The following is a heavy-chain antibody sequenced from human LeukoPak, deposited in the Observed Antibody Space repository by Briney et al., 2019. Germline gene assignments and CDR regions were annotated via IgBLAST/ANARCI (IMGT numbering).Heavy chain of an antibody. Sequence: GRSLRPSCAASGFTFSLYGMHWVRQAPGKGLEWVALISNDGSKTYYADSVKGRFTISRDNSKNTVYLQVSSLRADDTAVYYCAKDSRGANFFGDFDYWGQGTLVTVSS. CDR3: AKDSRGANFFGDFDY. D-gene: IGHD3-10*01. CDR1: GFTFSLYG. J-gene: IGHJ4*02. V-gene: IGHV3-33*06. CDR2: ISNDGSKT.